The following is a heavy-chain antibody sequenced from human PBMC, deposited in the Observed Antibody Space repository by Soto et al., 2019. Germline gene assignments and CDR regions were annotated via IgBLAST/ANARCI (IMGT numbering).Heavy chain of an antibody. D-gene: IGHD2-8*02. CDR2: IKSSTDGGTT. CDR3: TTESGGNPLHFDY. V-gene: IGHV3-15*05. J-gene: IGHJ4*02. CDR1: GLTFSNAW. Sequence: GGSLRLSCAASGLTFSNAWMSWVRQAPGKGLEWIGRIKSSTDGGTTDYAAPVKGRFTISRDDSKNTLYLQMNSLKTEDTAVYYCTTESGGNPLHFDYWGQGTLVTVSS.